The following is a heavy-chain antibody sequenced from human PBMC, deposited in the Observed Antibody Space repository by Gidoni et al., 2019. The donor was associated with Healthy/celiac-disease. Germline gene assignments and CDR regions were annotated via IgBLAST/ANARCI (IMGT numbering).Heavy chain of an antibody. Sequence: QVQLVQSGAEVKKPGSSVKVSCKASGGTFSSYAIGWVRQAPGQGLEWMGGIIPIFGTANYAQKFQGRVTITADESTSTAYMELSSLRSEDTAVYYCARGNYYGSGHFYYYYGMDVWGQGTTVTVSS. D-gene: IGHD3-10*01. CDR1: GGTFSSYA. V-gene: IGHV1-69*01. CDR2: IIPIFGTA. J-gene: IGHJ6*02. CDR3: ARGNYYGSGHFYYYYGMDV.